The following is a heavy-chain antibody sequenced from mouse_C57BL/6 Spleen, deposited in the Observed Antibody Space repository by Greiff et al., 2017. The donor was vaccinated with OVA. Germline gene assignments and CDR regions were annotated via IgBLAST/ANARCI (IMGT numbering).Heavy chain of an antibody. Sequence: QVQLQQPGAELVKPGASVKLSCKASGYTFTSYWMHWVKQRPGQGLEWIGLIHPNSGSTNYNEKFKSKATLTVDKASSTAYMQLSSLTSEDSAVYYCASEYCSSYVYAMDYWGQGTSVTVSS. V-gene: IGHV1-64*01. CDR2: IHPNSGST. CDR3: ASEYCSSYVYAMDY. J-gene: IGHJ4*01. CDR1: GYTFTSYW. D-gene: IGHD1-1*01.